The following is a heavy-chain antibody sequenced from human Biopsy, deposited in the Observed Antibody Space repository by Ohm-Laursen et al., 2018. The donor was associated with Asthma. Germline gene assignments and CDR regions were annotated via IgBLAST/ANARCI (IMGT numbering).Heavy chain of an antibody. CDR1: GASVSTPNY. Sequence: GTLSLTCSVSGASVSTPNYWAWIRQPPGKRLEWVGSVYYTGNTYYNQSLKSRLSLSVDTSRSQFSLRLRSVTAADTAQYYCVRQSGYRSGWPKLLFVYYGMDVWGPGTTVTVSS. CDR3: VRQSGYRSGWPKLLFVYYGMDV. V-gene: IGHV4-39*01. D-gene: IGHD6-19*01. J-gene: IGHJ6*02. CDR2: VYYTGNT.